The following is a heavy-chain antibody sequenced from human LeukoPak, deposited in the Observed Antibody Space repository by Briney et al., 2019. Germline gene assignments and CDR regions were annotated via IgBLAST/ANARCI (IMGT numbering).Heavy chain of an antibody. D-gene: IGHD2-2*01. CDR3: ARDRIVVVPAALYYYYGMDV. J-gene: IGHJ6*02. Sequence: SVKVSCKASGGTFSSYAISWVRQAPGQGLEWMGRIIPILGIANYAQKFQGRVTITADKSTSTAYMELSSLRSEDMAVYYCARDRIVVVPAALYYYYGMDVWGQGTTVTVSS. CDR1: GGTFSSYA. CDR2: IIPILGIA. V-gene: IGHV1-69*04.